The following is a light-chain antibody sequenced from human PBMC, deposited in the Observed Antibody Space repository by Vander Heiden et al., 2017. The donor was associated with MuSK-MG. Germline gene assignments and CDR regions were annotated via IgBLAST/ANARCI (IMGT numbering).Light chain of an antibody. J-gene: IGKJ2*01. CDR2: DAS. CDR1: QDISNS. CDR3: QQYDRLPQT. Sequence: DIQMTQSPSSLSASVGDRVTITCQASQDISNSLNWYQQKPGKAPKLLIYDASNLKTGVPSRFSGSGSGTDFSFTISSLQPDDIATYFCQQYDRLPQTFGQETKLEIK. V-gene: IGKV1-33*01.